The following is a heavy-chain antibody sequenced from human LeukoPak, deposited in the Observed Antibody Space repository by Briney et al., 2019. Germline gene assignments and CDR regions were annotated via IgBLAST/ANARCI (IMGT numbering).Heavy chain of an antibody. CDR1: GYTFTSNY. CDR3: ARDKMGIGYYGSGSYYNVVPDY. J-gene: IGHJ4*02. Sequence: ASVKVSCKAFGYTFTSNYMHWVRQAPGQGPEWMGVISPSGGSTTYAQKFQGRVTLTRDMSTSTDYLELSSLRSDGTAVYYCARDKMGIGYYGSGSYYNVVPDYWGQGTLVTVSS. CDR2: ISPSGGST. V-gene: IGHV1-46*01. D-gene: IGHD3-10*01.